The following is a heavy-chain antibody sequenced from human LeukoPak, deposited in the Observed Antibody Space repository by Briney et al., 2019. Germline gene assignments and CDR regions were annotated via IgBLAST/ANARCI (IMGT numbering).Heavy chain of an antibody. D-gene: IGHD6-13*01. J-gene: IGHJ6*02. V-gene: IGHV4-59*01. CDR2: IYYSGST. Sequence: SETLSLTCTVSGGSISSYYWSWIRQPPGKGLEWIGYIYYSGSTNYNPSLKSRVTISVDTSKNQFSLKLSSVTAADTAVYYCARGGVAAGLRYYYGMDVWGQGTTVTVSS. CDR1: GGSISSYY. CDR3: ARGGVAAGLRYYYGMDV.